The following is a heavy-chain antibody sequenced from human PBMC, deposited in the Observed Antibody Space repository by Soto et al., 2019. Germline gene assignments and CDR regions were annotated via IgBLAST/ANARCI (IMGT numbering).Heavy chain of an antibody. V-gene: IGHV3-7*01. CDR3: ARDHYDYVWGSSLQYYFDY. Sequence: EVQLVESGGGLVQPGGSLRLSCAASGFTFSSYWMSWVRQAPGKGLEWVANIKQDGSEKYYVDSVKGRFTISRDNAKNSLYLQMNSLRAEDTAVYYCARDHYDYVWGSSLQYYFDYWGQGTLVTVSS. D-gene: IGHD3-16*01. CDR2: IKQDGSEK. J-gene: IGHJ4*02. CDR1: GFTFSSYW.